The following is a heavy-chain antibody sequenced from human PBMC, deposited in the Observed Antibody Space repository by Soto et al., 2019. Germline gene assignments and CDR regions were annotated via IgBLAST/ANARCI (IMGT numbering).Heavy chain of an antibody. V-gene: IGHV1-69*12. D-gene: IGHD3-9*01. CDR2: IIPMFRTP. CDR1: GGTFSNYA. Sequence: QVQLVQSGAEVKKPGSSVKVSCKASGGTFSNYAITWVRQAPGQGLEWMGGIIPMFRTPNYAQKFQGRVTITADESTSTAYMGLNSLTSEDTAMYYCARDAGRHSSDVTGYYFDYWGQGTLVTVSS. J-gene: IGHJ4*02. CDR3: ARDAGRHSSDVTGYYFDY.